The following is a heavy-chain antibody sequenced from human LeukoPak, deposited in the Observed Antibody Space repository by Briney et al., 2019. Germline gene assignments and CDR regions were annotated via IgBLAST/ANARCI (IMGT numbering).Heavy chain of an antibody. J-gene: IGHJ4*02. V-gene: IGHV3-30*18. CDR1: GFTFSSYG. D-gene: IGHD3-3*01. CDR3: AKGRAFGGVIRVTHN. CDR2: ISYDGSNK. Sequence: GGSLRLSCVASGFTFSSYGMHWVRQAPGKGLEWVAVISYDGSNKYYADSVKGRFTISRDNYKNTLYLQLNSLRAEDTAVYYCAKGRAFGGVIRVTHNWGQGTLVTVSS.